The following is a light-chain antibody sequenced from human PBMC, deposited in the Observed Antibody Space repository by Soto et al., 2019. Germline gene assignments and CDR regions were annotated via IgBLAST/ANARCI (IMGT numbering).Light chain of an antibody. J-gene: IGLJ1*01. CDR1: SSDVGAYNY. V-gene: IGLV2-14*01. Sequence: QTGSVCGYYGQTITISCTGTSSDVGAYNYVSWYQQHPGKAPKLMIYEVSNRPSGVSDRFSGSKYGNTASLTISGRQAADEADYCCTSKRTTSSLVFGTRTKVTAL. CDR2: EVS. CDR3: TSKRTTSSLV.